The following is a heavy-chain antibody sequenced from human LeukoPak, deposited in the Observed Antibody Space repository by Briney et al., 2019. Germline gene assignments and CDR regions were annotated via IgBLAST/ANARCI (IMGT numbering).Heavy chain of an antibody. V-gene: IGHV4-39*07. J-gene: IGHJ4*02. CDR1: GGSISSSSHY. CDR2: IYYSGST. D-gene: IGHD1-26*01. Sequence: SETLSLTCSVSGGSISSSSHYWDWIRQPPGEGLEWIGSIYYSGSTYYNPSLKSRVTISVDTSKNQFSLKLISVTAADTAVYYCARVSKKWELLSTDYWGQGTPVTVSS. CDR3: ARVSKKWELLSTDY.